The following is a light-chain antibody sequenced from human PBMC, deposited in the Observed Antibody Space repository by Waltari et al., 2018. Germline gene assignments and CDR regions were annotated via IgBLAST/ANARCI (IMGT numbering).Light chain of an antibody. CDR1: QRVDRNY. CDR3: QQYSSSPLT. CDR2: GSL. V-gene: IGKV3-20*01. Sequence: EIVLTQSPGALSLSPGESVTLPCRASQRVDRNYLAWYKQKPGQAPRLVIYGSLSRATGVPDRFSGSGSGTDFTLTINRLEPEDFGVYYCQQYSSSPLTFGPGTTVDIK. J-gene: IGKJ3*01.